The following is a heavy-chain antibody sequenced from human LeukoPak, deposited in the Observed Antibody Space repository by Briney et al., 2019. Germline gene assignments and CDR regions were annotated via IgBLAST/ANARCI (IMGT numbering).Heavy chain of an antibody. D-gene: IGHD5-18*01. J-gene: IGHJ4*02. CDR3: AIQRGYSYAGFDY. CDR2: IKRDESEK. CDR1: GFTFSSYW. V-gene: IGHV3-7*03. Sequence: PGGSLRLSCVASGFTFSSYWMSWVRQAPGKGLEWVATIKRDESEKYYVDSVRGRFTISRDNAKNSLYLQMNSLRAEDTALYYCAIQRGYSYAGFDYWGQGTLVTVSS.